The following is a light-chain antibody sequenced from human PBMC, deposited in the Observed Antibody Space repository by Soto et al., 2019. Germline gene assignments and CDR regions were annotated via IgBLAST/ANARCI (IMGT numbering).Light chain of an antibody. Sequence: QPVLTQPPSLSGAPGQRVTISCTGTSSNIGAGYDVHWYQQLPGTAPKLLIYDNNNRPSGVPDRFSGSESGTSASLAITGLQDEDEADYYCQSYDSSLSGWVFGGGTKLTVL. CDR2: DNN. CDR1: SSNIGAGYD. V-gene: IGLV1-40*01. J-gene: IGLJ3*02. CDR3: QSYDSSLSGWV.